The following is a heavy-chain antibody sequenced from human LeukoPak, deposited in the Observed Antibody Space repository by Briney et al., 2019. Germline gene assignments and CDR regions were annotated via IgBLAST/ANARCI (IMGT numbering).Heavy chain of an antibody. Sequence: APVKVSCKASGYTFTGYYMHWVRQAPGQGLEWMGWINPNSGGTNYAQKFQGRVTMTRDTSISTAYMELSRLRSDDTAVYYCARDPLGYCSSTSCYGGNGMDVWGQGTTVTVSS. CDR3: ARDPLGYCSSTSCYGGNGMDV. J-gene: IGHJ6*02. CDR1: GYTFTGYY. V-gene: IGHV1-2*02. D-gene: IGHD2-2*01. CDR2: INPNSGGT.